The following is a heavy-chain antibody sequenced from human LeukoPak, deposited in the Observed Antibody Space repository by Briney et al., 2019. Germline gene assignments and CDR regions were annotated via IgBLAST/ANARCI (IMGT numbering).Heavy chain of an antibody. V-gene: IGHV3-33*05. J-gene: IGHJ3*02. CDR3: ARDMGSSWYGLSESDAFDI. D-gene: IGHD6-13*01. Sequence: GGYLRFSCAASAFTFSIYGMRWVRQEPGQGREWVAVISYVGSNKYYAVSVKGRFTISRDSAQNPLHLQLNSLRAEDTAEYYCARDMGSSWYGLSESDAFDIWGQGTMVTVSS. CDR1: AFTFSIYG. CDR2: ISYVGSNK.